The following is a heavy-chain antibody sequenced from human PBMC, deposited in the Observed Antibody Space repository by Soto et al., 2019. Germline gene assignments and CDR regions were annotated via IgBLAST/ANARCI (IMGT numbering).Heavy chain of an antibody. CDR1: GFTFSNYG. V-gene: IGHV3-30*18. CDR3: AKDGAPRYCGRSSCLPAGAY. D-gene: IGHD2-15*01. CDR2: ISYDGSHK. J-gene: IGHJ4*02. Sequence: QVQLVESGGGVVQPGRSLRLSCAGSGFTFSNYGLHWVRQAPGKGLEWVAVISYDGSHKYYADSVKGRFTISRDNSNNMLYLQMASLRAEDTAVYYSAKDGAPRYCGRSSCLPAGAYWGQVTLVTVSS.